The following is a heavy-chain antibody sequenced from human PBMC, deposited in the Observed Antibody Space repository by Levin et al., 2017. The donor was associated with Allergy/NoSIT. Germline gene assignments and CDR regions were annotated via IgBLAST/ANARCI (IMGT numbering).Heavy chain of an antibody. D-gene: IGHD2-8*01. V-gene: IGHV2-5*02. CDR1: GFLLRTSGVG. CDR2: IYWDDEK. CDR3: AHTHGTCTSGVCFGAALFDY. J-gene: IGHJ4*02. Sequence: ESGPTLVKPTQTLTLTCTFSGFLLRTSGVGVGWIRQSPGKAPEWLALIYWDDEKRYNPSLSNRLTITKDTSKNQVVLSIANMDPVDTATYYCAHTHGTCTSGVCFGAALFDYWGQGTLATVSS.